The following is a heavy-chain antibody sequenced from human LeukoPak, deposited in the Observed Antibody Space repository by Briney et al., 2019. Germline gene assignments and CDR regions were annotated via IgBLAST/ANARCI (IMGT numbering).Heavy chain of an antibody. CDR1: GFTFDDYA. V-gene: IGHV3-9*01. CDR2: ISWNSGSI. D-gene: IGHD6-13*01. CDR3: AKDVSYSSSWYHLDY. Sequence: PGRSLRLPCAASGFTFDDYAMHWVRQAPGKGLEWVSGISWNSGSIVYADSVKGRFTISRDNAKNSLYLQMNSLRAEDTALYYCAKDVSYSSSWYHLDYWGQGTLVTVSS. J-gene: IGHJ4*02.